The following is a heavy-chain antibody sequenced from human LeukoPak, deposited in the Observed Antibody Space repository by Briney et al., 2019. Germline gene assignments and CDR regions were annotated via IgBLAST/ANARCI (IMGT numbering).Heavy chain of an antibody. J-gene: IGHJ4*02. CDR3: ARDANYYDSSGYYRAFDY. D-gene: IGHD3-22*01. CDR2: IIPIFGTP. Sequence: VASVKVSCKASGGTFTSYAISWVRQAPGQGLEWMGGIIPIFGTPNYALRFQGRVTMTRDMSTSTVYMELSSLRSEDTAVYYCARDANYYDSSGYYRAFDYWGQGTLVTVSS. CDR1: GGTFTSYA. V-gene: IGHV1-69*05.